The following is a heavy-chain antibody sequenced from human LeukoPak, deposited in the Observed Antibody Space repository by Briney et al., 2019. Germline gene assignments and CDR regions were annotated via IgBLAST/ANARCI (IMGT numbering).Heavy chain of an antibody. J-gene: IGHJ4*02. V-gene: IGHV1-18*01. CDR1: GYSFTSYG. CDR3: ARVVSGSLYYFDY. CDR2: ISAYNGNT. Sequence: VASVKVSCKASGYSFTSYGISWVRQAPGQGLEWMGWISAYNGNTNYAQKFQGRVTMARDTSISTAYMELSRLRSDDTAVYYCARVVSGSLYYFDYWGQGTLVTVSS. D-gene: IGHD1-26*01.